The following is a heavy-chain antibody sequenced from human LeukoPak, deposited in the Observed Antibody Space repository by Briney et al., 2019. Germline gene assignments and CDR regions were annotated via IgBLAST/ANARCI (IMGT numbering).Heavy chain of an antibody. Sequence: GGSLRLSCAASGFIVRDYWMNWVRQAPGQGLEWLANIKQDGGARYYVGSVKGRFTISSDSAKSLGYLQMDSLRAEDTATYYCARGYNGGSDYWGQGTLVTVSS. D-gene: IGHD3-16*01. CDR1: GFIVRDYW. CDR2: IKQDGGAR. V-gene: IGHV3-7*01. J-gene: IGHJ4*02. CDR3: ARGYNGGSDY.